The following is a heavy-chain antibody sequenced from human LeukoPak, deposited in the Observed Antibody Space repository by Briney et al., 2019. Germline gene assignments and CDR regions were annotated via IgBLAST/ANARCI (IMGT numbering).Heavy chain of an antibody. CDR3: AKQGGTIFGVVVVRNFDY. CDR2: INSDGSST. V-gene: IGHV3-74*01. Sequence: GGSLRLSCAASGFTFSSYWMHWVRQAPGKGLVWVSRINSDGSSTSYADSVKGRFTISRDNAKNTLYLQMNSLRAEDAAVYYCAKQGGTIFGVVVVRNFDYWGQGTLVTVSS. D-gene: IGHD3-3*01. CDR1: GFTFSSYW. J-gene: IGHJ4*02.